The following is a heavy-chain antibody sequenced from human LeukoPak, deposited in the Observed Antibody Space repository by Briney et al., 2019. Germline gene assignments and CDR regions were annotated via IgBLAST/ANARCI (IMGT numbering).Heavy chain of an antibody. CDR2: ISYDGSNK. CDR3: ARAWDDILTGYSSFPYYYYGMDV. Sequence: GGSLRLSCATSGFTFSSYAMHWVRQAPGKGLEWVAVISYDGSNKYYADSVKGRFTISRDNSKNTLYLQMNSLRAEDTAVYYCARAWDDILTGYSSFPYYYYGMDVWGQGTTVTVSS. V-gene: IGHV3-30-3*01. J-gene: IGHJ6*02. D-gene: IGHD3-9*01. CDR1: GFTFSSYA.